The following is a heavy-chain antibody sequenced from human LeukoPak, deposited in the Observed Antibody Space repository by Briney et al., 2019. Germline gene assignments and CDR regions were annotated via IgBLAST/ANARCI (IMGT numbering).Heavy chain of an antibody. Sequence: SETLSLTCAVYGGTFSGYYWSWIRQPPGKGLEWIGEINHSGSTNYNPSLKSRVTISVDTSRNQFSLKLSSVTAADTAVYYCARVRWGSDYWGQGTLVTVSS. D-gene: IGHD2-21*01. J-gene: IGHJ4*02. CDR1: GGTFSGYY. CDR3: ARVRWGSDY. V-gene: IGHV4-34*01. CDR2: INHSGST.